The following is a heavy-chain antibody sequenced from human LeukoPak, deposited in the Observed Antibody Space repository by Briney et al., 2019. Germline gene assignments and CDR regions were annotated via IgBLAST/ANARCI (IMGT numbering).Heavy chain of an antibody. Sequence: ASVKVSCKASGYTFTSYGISWVRQAPGQGREWMGWISAYNGNTNYAQKLQGRVTMTTDTSTSTAYMELRSLRSDDTAVYYCARAYHYYDSSGYYLDYWGQGTLVTVSS. CDR2: ISAYNGNT. J-gene: IGHJ4*02. V-gene: IGHV1-18*01. CDR3: ARAYHYYDSSGYYLDY. D-gene: IGHD3-22*01. CDR1: GYTFTSYG.